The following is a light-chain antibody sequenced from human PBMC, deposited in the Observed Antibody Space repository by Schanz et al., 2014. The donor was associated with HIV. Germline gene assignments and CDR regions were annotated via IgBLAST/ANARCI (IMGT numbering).Light chain of an antibody. CDR2: QAS. V-gene: IGKV1-5*03. J-gene: IGKJ2*01. CDR1: QSISSW. CDR3: QQHKSHSPFT. Sequence: DLQVTQSPSTLSASVGGRVSITCRTSQSISSWMAWYQQKPGKAPKLLISQASRLESGVPSRFSGGGSGTEFPLIISCLQPDDSAPYYCQQHKSHSPFTFGQGTKIEIK.